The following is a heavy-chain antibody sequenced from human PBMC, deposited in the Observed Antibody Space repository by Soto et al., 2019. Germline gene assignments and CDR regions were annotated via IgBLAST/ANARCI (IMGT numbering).Heavy chain of an antibody. V-gene: IGHV4-39*02. CDR3: AGDMDVCTVTNNWFDP. CDR2: IYYSGST. J-gene: IGHJ5*02. Sequence: PSETLSLTCTVSGGSISSSSYYWGWIRQPPGKGLEWIGSIYYSGSTYYNPSLKSRVTISVDTSKNQFSLKLSSVTAADTAVYYCAGDMDVCTVTNNWFDPWGQGTLVTVSS. CDR1: GGSISSSSYY. D-gene: IGHD4-17*01.